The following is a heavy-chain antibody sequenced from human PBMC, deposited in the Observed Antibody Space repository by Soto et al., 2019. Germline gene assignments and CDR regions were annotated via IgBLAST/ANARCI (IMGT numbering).Heavy chain of an antibody. J-gene: IGHJ5*02. CDR1: GGSISSYY. V-gene: IGHV4-59*08. D-gene: IGHD3-10*01. CDR2: IYYSGST. CDR3: ARSPKAGGDWFDP. Sequence: PSETLSLTCTVSGGSISSYYWSWIRQPPGKGLEWIGYIYYSGSTNYNPSLKSRVTISVDTSKNQFSLKLSSVTAADTAVYYCARSPKAGGDWFDPWGQGTLVTVSS.